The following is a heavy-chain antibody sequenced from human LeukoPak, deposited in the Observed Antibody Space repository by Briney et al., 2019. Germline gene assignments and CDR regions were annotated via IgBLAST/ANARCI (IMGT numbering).Heavy chain of an antibody. J-gene: IGHJ4*02. D-gene: IGHD7-27*01. Sequence: SETLSLMCTISGGSVSDYYWSWIGQSRGKALEWIGYIYHTGSTSYSPSLKSRVTISADTSQNQFSLKLSSVTAADTAVYYCASRKLGNDYWGQGTLVTVSS. CDR3: ASRKLGNDY. CDR1: GGSVSDYY. V-gene: IGHV4-59*02. CDR2: IYHTGST.